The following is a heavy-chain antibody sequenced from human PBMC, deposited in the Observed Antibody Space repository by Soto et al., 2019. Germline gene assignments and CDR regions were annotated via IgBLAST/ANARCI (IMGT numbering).Heavy chain of an antibody. Sequence: GESLKISCKGSGYSFTSYVIGWVRQMPGKGLECMGTIYPADSDTRYSPSFQGQVTISADKSITTAYLQWSSLKASDAAMYYCARGDTSGYYPSGMDVWGQGTTVTVSS. J-gene: IGHJ6*02. D-gene: IGHD3-22*01. V-gene: IGHV5-51*01. CDR1: GYSFTSYV. CDR3: ARGDTSGYYPSGMDV. CDR2: IYPADSDT.